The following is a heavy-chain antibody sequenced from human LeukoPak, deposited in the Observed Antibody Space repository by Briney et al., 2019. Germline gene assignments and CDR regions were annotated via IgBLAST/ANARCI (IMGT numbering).Heavy chain of an antibody. CDR1: GFTFSSYA. J-gene: IGHJ6*02. D-gene: IGHD4-17*01. CDR2: ISGSGGST. CDR3: AKDDSGHPWYYGMDV. V-gene: IGHV3-23*01. Sequence: GGSLRLSCAASGFTFSSYAMSWVRQAPGKGLEWVSAISGSGGSTYYADSAKGRFTISTDNSKNTLYLQMNSLRAEDTAVYYCAKDDSGHPWYYGMDVWGQGTTVTVSS.